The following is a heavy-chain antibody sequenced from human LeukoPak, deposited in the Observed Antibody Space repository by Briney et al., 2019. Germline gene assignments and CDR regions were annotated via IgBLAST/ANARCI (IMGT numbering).Heavy chain of an antibody. CDR1: GFTFSSYG. V-gene: IGHV3-30*18. Sequence: GGSLRLSCAASGFTFSSYGMHWVRQAPGKGLEWVALISYDGTITYSADSVKGRFTISRDNSKNRLYLQMDSLRPEDTALYYCAKDRPRESVVITTTRDVFDVWGRGTLVTVSS. CDR3: AKDRPRESVVITTTRDVFDV. D-gene: IGHD3-10*01. CDR2: ISYDGTIT. J-gene: IGHJ2*01.